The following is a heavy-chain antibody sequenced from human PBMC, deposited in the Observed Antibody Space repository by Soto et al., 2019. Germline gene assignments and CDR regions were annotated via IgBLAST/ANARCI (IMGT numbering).Heavy chain of an antibody. CDR2: IYYSGST. CDR3: ARHAPSTWLQSYGIDV. D-gene: IGHD5-12*01. CDR1: GGSISSSSYY. Sequence: SETLSLTCTVSGGSISSSSYYWGWIRQPPGKGLEWIGSIYYSGSTYYNPSLKSRVTISVDTSKNQFSLKLSSVTAADTAVYYCARHAPSTWLQSYGIDVWGQGTTVTVSS. V-gene: IGHV4-39*01. J-gene: IGHJ6*02.